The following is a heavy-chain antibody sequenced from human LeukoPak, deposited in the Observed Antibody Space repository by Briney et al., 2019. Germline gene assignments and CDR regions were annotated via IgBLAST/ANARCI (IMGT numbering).Heavy chain of an antibody. CDR1: GGTFSRYA. V-gene: IGHV1-69*13. J-gene: IGHJ4*02. CDR3: ARGYSGYDFIIDY. CDR2: IIPIFGTA. D-gene: IGHD5-12*01. Sequence: SVKVSCKASGGTFSRYAISWVRQAPGQGLEWMGGIIPIFGTANYAQKFQGRVTITADESTSTAYMELSSLRSEDTAVYYCARGYSGYDFIIDYWGQGTLVTVSS.